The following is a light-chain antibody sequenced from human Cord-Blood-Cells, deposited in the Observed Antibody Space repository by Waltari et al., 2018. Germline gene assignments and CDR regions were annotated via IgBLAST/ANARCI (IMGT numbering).Light chain of an antibody. CDR2: DAS. V-gene: IGKV1-13*02. Sequence: AIQLTQYPSSLSASVGDRVIITCRASQGISSALAWYQPKPGKVPKLLIYDASSLENGVPSRFSGSGSGTDFTLPISSPQPEDFATYYCQQFNSYPLAFGGGTKVEIK. CDR1: QGISSA. J-gene: IGKJ4*01. CDR3: QQFNSYPLA.